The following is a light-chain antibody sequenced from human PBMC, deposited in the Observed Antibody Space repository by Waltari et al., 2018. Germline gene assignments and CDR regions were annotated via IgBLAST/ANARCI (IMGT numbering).Light chain of an antibody. V-gene: IGLV1-40*01. J-gene: IGLJ7*01. CDR1: SSNIGSHF. Sequence: QSVLTQSPSVSGAPGQRVTISCTGSSSNIGSHFVQWYQQLPGTAPKLVIYDNNPRSSGFSDRFPGSQSGASASLTITGLQSGDEADYYCQSYDSKLNAVLFGGGTRLTVL. CDR2: DNN. CDR3: QSYDSKLNAVL.